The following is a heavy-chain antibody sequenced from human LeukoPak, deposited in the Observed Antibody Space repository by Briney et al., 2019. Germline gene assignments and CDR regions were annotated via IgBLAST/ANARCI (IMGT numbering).Heavy chain of an antibody. D-gene: IGHD5-18*01. CDR2: IYYSGST. V-gene: IGHV4-59*08. Sequence: KTSETLSLTCTVSGGSMSSYYWSWIRQPPGKGLEWIGYIYYSGSTNYNPSLKTRGTISVDTSKNQFSLKLSSVTAADTAVYYSARHLRGYSYGPFDSWGQGALVTVSS. J-gene: IGHJ4*02. CDR1: GGSMSSYY. CDR3: ARHLRGYSYGPFDS.